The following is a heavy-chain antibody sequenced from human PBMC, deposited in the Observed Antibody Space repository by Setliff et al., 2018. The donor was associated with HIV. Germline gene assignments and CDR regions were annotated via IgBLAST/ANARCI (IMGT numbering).Heavy chain of an antibody. CDR2: IYNDGRT. CDR3: AKGVKFLDP. D-gene: IGHD3-16*01. Sequence: GGSLRLSCAASGFPVSDTYMTWVRQAPGKGLEWVSVIYNDGRTFYADSAQGRFTISRDNSNNILFLQMNSLLAEDTAVYYCAKGVKFLDPWGQGTLVTVSS. J-gene: IGHJ5*02. CDR1: GFPVSDTY. V-gene: IGHV3-53*01.